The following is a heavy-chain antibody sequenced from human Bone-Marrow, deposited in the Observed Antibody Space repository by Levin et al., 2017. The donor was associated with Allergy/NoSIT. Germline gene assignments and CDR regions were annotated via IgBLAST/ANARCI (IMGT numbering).Heavy chain of an antibody. J-gene: IGHJ4*02. CDR2: IKQDGSEK. CDR1: GFTFSNYW. Sequence: GGSLRLSCAVSGFTFSNYWMHWVRQAPGKGLEWVADIKQDGSEKYYVDSVKGRFTISRDNAKNSLYLQMNSLTAEDTAMYYCARDWGWSRDYWGQGTLVTVSS. V-gene: IGHV3-7*04. D-gene: IGHD3-16*01. CDR3: ARDWGWSRDY.